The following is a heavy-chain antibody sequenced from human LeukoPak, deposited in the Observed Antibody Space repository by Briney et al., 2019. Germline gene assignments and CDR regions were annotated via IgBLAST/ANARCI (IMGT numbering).Heavy chain of an antibody. CDR2: INWNGDST. V-gene: IGHV3-20*04. CDR3: ARSDVDTRFEY. Sequence: PGGSLRLSCAASGFSFCDYGLTWVRQAPGKGLEWVSGINWNGDSTDYADSVKGRFTISRDNAKNSLYLQMNSLRAEDTAVYYCARSDVDTRFEYWGQGTLVTVSS. D-gene: IGHD5-18*01. CDR1: GFSFCDYG. J-gene: IGHJ4*02.